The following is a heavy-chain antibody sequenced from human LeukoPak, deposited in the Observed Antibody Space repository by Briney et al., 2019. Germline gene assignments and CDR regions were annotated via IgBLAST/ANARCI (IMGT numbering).Heavy chain of an antibody. Sequence: GGSLRLSCAASGFTFSGYWMSWVRQAPGKGLEWVANINQGGSDKFYVDSVKGRFAISRDNAKNSLYLQMNSLRAEDTAVYYCARLLSQSDSCYDYWGQGTLVTVSS. CDR2: INQGGSDK. V-gene: IGHV3-7*04. J-gene: IGHJ4*02. CDR1: GFTFSGYW. D-gene: IGHD2-2*01. CDR3: ARLLSQSDSCYDY.